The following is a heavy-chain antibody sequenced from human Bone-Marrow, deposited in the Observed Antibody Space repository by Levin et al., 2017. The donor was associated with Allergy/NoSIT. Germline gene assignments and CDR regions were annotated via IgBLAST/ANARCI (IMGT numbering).Heavy chain of an antibody. J-gene: IGHJ6*03. D-gene: IGHD2-2*01. CDR3: ARGWAYCSSTSCYLYYYYYYYMDV. CDR1: GGSFSGYY. CDR2: INHSGST. Sequence: SETLSLTCAVYGGSFSGYYWSWIRQPPGKGLEWIGEINHSGSTNYNPSLKSRVTISVDTSKNQFSLKLSSVTAADTAVYYCARGWAYCSSTSCYLYYYYYYYMDVWGKGTTVTVSS. V-gene: IGHV4-34*01.